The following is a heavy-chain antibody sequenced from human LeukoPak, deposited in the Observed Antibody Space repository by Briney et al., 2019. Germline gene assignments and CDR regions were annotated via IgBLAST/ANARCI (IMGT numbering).Heavy chain of an antibody. CDR2: INPNSGGT. CDR3: ARDRRITMIVGGNWFDP. D-gene: IGHD3-22*01. Sequence: ASVKASCKASGYTFTGYYMHWVRQAPGQGLEWMGRINPNSGGTNYAQKFQGRVTMTRDTSISTAYMELSRLRSDDTAVYYCARDRRITMIVGGNWFDPWGQGTLVTVSS. V-gene: IGHV1-2*06. J-gene: IGHJ5*02. CDR1: GYTFTGYY.